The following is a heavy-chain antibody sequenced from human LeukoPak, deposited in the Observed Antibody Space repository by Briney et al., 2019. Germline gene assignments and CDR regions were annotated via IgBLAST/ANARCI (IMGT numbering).Heavy chain of an antibody. D-gene: IGHD3-10*01. CDR3: AITMVRGVIIFKGDFDY. CDR2: ISSSGSTI. V-gene: IGHV3-48*03. CDR1: GFTFSSYE. Sequence: PGGSLRLSCAASGFTFSSYEMNWVRQVPGKGLEWVSYISSSGSTIYYADSVKGRFTISRDNAKNSLYLQMNSLRAEDTAVYYCAITMVRGVIIFKGDFDYWGQGTLVTVSS. J-gene: IGHJ4*02.